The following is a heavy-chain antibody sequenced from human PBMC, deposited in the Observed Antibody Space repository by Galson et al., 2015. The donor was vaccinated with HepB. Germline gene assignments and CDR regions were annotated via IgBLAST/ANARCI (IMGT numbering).Heavy chain of an antibody. J-gene: IGHJ6*02. CDR3: ARGEALGPMDV. CDR2: ISGSGGTK. Sequence: SLRLSCAASGFTFTTYDFNWVRQAPGKGLEWVSQISGSGGTKFYADSVEGRFTISRDNAKRSLYLQIDSLRAEDTGVYYCARGEALGPMDVWAKGPRSASP. V-gene: IGHV3-48*03. CDR1: GFTFTTYD.